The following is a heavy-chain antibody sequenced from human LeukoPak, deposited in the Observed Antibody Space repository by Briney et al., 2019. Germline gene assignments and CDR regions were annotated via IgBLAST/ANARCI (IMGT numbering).Heavy chain of an antibody. V-gene: IGHV4-59*12. D-gene: IGHD4-17*01. CDR3: AGDYGDYYFDY. J-gene: IGHJ4*02. CDR2: IYYSGST. Sequence: SETLSLTCAVSGGSISSYYWSWIRQPPGKGLEWIGYIYYSGSTNYNPSLKSRVTISVDTSKNQFSLKLSSVTAADTAVYFCAGDYGDYYFDYWGQGTLVTVSS. CDR1: GGSISSYY.